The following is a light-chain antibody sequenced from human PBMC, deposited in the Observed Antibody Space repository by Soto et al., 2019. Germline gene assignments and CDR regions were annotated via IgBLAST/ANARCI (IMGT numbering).Light chain of an antibody. J-gene: IGLJ2*01. CDR1: SSDVGSYNL. CDR2: EGR. Sequence: QSALTQPASVSGSPGQSITISCTGTSSDVGSYNLVSWYQQHPGKAPKLMIYEGRKRPSGVSNRFSGSKSGNTASLTISGLQAEDEADYYCCSYAGSSIVVFGGGTKVTVL. V-gene: IGLV2-23*01. CDR3: CSYAGSSIVV.